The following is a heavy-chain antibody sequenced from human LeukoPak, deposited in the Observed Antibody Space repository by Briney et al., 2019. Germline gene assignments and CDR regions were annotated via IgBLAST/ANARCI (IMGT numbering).Heavy chain of an antibody. CDR3: ARDPYYYDSSGYYRQDY. V-gene: IGHV3-30*02. CDR1: GFTFSNYA. CDR2: IRYDGTQK. Sequence: GGSLRLSCAASGFTFSNYAMHWVRQAPGKGLEWVAFIRYDGTQKFYADSVKGRFTISRDNSENTLFLQMNSLRPDDTAVYYCARDPYYYDSSGYYRQDYWGQGTLVTVSS. J-gene: IGHJ4*02. D-gene: IGHD3-22*01.